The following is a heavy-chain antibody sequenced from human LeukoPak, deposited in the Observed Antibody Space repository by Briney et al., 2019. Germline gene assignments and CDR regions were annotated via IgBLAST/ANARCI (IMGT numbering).Heavy chain of an antibody. V-gene: IGHV4-59*01. J-gene: IGHJ6*03. CDR3: ARGPSIVVVPAASNYYMDV. CDR2: IYYSGST. CDR1: GGSISSYY. Sequence: PSETLSLTCTVSGGSISSYYLSWIRQPPGKGLEWSGYIYYSGSTNYNPSLKSRVTISVDTSKNQFSLKLSSVAAADTAVYYCARGPSIVVVPAASNYYMDVWGKGTTVTVSS. D-gene: IGHD2-2*01.